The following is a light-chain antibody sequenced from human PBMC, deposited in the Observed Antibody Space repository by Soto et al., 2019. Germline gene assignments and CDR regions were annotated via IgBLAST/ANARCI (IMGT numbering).Light chain of an antibody. Sequence: QSVLTQPPSASGSPGQSVTVSCTGTSRDIGDYNWVSWYQQHPGKAPKLLIFEVSKRPSGVPDRFSGSKSGNTASLTVSGLQAEDEADYYCTSYAGANTLLFGGGTKLTVL. V-gene: IGLV2-8*01. CDR3: TSYAGANTLL. CDR1: SRDIGDYNW. J-gene: IGLJ2*01. CDR2: EVS.